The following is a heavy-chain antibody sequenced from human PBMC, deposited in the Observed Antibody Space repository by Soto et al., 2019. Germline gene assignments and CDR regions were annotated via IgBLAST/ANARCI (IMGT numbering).Heavy chain of an antibody. CDR1: GYRLTSYW. V-gene: IGHV5-51*01. CDR2: IYPDDSDT. D-gene: IGHD2-2*01. Sequence: GESLKISCQTSGYRLTSYWVGWVRQMPGKGLEWVGIIYPDDSDTRYSPSFQGQVTISADKSISTAFLQWSSLKASDTAMYYCARQLIGTSGAFDIWGQGTMVTVSS. J-gene: IGHJ3*02. CDR3: ARQLIGTSGAFDI.